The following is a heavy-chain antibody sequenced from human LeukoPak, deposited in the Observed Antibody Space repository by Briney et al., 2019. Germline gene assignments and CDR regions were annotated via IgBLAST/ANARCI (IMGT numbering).Heavy chain of an antibody. CDR1: GGSISSSNW. CDR3: ANSGYASAFDY. Sequence: SETLSLTCAVSGGSISSSNWWSWVRQPPGKGLEWIGEIYHSGSTNYNPSLKSRVTISVDKSKNQFPLKLSSVTAADTAVYYCANSGYASAFDYWGQGTLVTVSS. J-gene: IGHJ4*02. V-gene: IGHV4-4*02. CDR2: IYHSGST. D-gene: IGHD5-12*01.